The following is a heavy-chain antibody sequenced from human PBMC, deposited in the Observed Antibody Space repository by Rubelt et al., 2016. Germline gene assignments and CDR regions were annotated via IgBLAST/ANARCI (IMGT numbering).Heavy chain of an antibody. CDR1: GFTFNTHS. V-gene: IGHV3-23*04. CDR3: ARNPHLAPGLLFDL. CDR2: IFGGGERT. D-gene: IGHD1-14*01. Sequence: VQLVESGGGVVQPGGSLRLSCAASGFTFNTHSMHWVRRAPGKGLEWVSSIFGGGERTYYADSVKGRFTISRDNSRNTLYLQMNSLRVEDTSVYYCARNPHLAPGLLFDLWGQGTMVTVSS. J-gene: IGHJ3*01.